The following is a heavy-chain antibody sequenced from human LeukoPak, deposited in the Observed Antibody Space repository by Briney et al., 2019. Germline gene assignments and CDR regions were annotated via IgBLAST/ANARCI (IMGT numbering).Heavy chain of an antibody. V-gene: IGHV4-30-4*08. CDR2: IYYSGST. CDR3: AREPGYGDPTDY. CDR1: GGSIRSSYYY. J-gene: IGHJ4*02. Sequence: SETLSLTCTVSGGSIRSSYYYWGWIRQPPGKGLEWIGYIYYSGSTYYNPSLKSRVTISVDTSKNQFSLKLSSVTAADTAVYYCAREPGYGDPTDYWGQGTLVTVSS. D-gene: IGHD4-17*01.